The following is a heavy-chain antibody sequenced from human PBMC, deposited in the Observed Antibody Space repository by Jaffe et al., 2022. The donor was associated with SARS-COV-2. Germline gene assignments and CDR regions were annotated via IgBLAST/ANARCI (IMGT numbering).Heavy chain of an antibody. Sequence: QVQLVQSGAEVKKPGSSVKVSCKASGGTFSSYAISWVRQAPGQGLEWMGGIIPIFGTANYAQKFQGRVTITADESTSTAYMELSSLRSEDTAVYYCAREGYYDSSGYPYQSMDVWGQGTTVTVSS. J-gene: IGHJ6*02. CDR1: GGTFSSYA. D-gene: IGHD3-22*01. V-gene: IGHV1-69*01. CDR3: AREGYYDSSGYPYQSMDV. CDR2: IIPIFGTA.